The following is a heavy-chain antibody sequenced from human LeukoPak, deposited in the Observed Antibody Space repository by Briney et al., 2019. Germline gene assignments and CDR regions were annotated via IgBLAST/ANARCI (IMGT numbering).Heavy chain of an antibody. CDR2: IDPNSGGT. D-gene: IGHD1-1*01. CDR1: VYIFTDYC. Sequence: SVTVSRKCSVYIFTDYCFHWIRQAPARGREWMGWIDPNSGGTHHAQSFQGRATMTSDTSTNTVYLDLSRLRSEDTAIYYCARSRTPFYYYEMDVWGLGTSVTVSS. CDR3: ARSRTPFYYYEMDV. V-gene: IGHV1-2*02. J-gene: IGHJ6*02.